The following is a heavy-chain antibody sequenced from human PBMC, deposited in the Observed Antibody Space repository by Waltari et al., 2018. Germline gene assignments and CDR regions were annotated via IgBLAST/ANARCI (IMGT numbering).Heavy chain of an antibody. D-gene: IGHD3-9*01. J-gene: IGHJ4*02. CDR2: INPNSGGT. CDR1: GYTFTGYY. V-gene: IGHV1-2*02. CDR3: ARDPPEHDILTGYQY. Sequence: QVQLVQSGAEVKKPGASVKVSCKASGYTFTGYYMHWVRPAPGQGLEWMGWINPNSGGTNYAQKFQGRVTMTRDTSISTAYMELSRLRSDDTAVYYCARDPPEHDILTGYQYWGQGTLVTVSS.